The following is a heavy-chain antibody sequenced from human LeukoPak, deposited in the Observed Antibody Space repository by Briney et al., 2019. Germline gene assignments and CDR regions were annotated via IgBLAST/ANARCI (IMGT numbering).Heavy chain of an antibody. Sequence: GASVKVSCKASGYTFTGYYMHWVRQAPGQGLEWMGWINPNSGGTNYAQKFQGWVTMTRDTSISTAYMELSRLRSDDTAVYYCATSPSGSYGNWFDPWGQGTLVTVSP. D-gene: IGHD1-26*01. CDR2: INPNSGGT. CDR1: GYTFTGYY. V-gene: IGHV1-2*04. J-gene: IGHJ5*02. CDR3: ATSPSGSYGNWFDP.